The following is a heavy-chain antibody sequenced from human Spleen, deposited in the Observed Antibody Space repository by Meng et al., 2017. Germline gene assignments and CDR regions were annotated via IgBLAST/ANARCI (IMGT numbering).Heavy chain of an antibody. J-gene: IGHJ4*02. CDR1: GGYFSDYF. Sequence: SETLSLTCAVYGGYFSDYFWTWIRQPPGKGLEWIGQINHSGTTYYNPSLKSRVTLSVDTSKNQFSLRLTSVTAADTAVYYCARVGRHGYNPFDFWGQGTLVTVSS. D-gene: IGHD5-24*01. V-gene: IGHV4-34*01. CDR2: INHSGTT. CDR3: ARVGRHGYNPFDF.